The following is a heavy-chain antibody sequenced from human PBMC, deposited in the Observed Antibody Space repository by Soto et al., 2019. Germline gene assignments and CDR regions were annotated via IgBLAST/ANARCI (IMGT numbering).Heavy chain of an antibody. CDR2: FDPEDGET. Sequence: GASVKVSCKVSGYTLTELSMHWVRQAPGKGLEWMGGFDPEDGETIYAQKFQGRVTMTEDTSTDTAYMELSSLRSEDTAVYYCATGLFILTGYNEPSYYYGMDVWGQGTTVTVSS. CDR3: ATGLFILTGYNEPSYYYGMDV. J-gene: IGHJ6*02. D-gene: IGHD3-9*01. CDR1: GYTLTELS. V-gene: IGHV1-24*01.